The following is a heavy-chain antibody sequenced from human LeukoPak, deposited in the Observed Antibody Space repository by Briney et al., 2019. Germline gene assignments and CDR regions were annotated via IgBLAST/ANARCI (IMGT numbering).Heavy chain of an antibody. CDR1: GGSISSYY. Sequence: TSETLSLTCTVSGGSISSYYWSWIRQPPGKGLEWIGYIYYSGSTNYNPSLKSRVTISVDTSKNQFSLKMSSVTAADTAVYYCASAGSSWTPWYYGMDVWGQGTTVTVSS. V-gene: IGHV4-59*08. D-gene: IGHD6-13*01. CDR3: ASAGSSWTPWYYGMDV. CDR2: IYYSGST. J-gene: IGHJ6*02.